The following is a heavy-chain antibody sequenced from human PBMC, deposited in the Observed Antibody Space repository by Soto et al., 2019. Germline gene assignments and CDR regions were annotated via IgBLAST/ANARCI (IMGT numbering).Heavy chain of an antibody. CDR1: GFTFSGSA. D-gene: IGHD6-13*01. CDR2: IRSKPNSYAT. CDR3: ISFCSSCFFDY. Sequence: EVQLVESGGGLVQPGGSLKLSCAASGFTFSGSAMHWVRQASEKGLEWVGRIRSKPNSYATEYAASVQGRFTISREDSKNTAYLHMNNLKTEDTAVYYCISFCSSCFFDYWGQGTPVTVSS. V-gene: IGHV3-73*01. J-gene: IGHJ4*02.